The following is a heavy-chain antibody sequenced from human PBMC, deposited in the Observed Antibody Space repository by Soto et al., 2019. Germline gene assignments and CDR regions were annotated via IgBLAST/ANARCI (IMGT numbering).Heavy chain of an antibody. CDR1: GAYVTTYY. CDR2: ISNSRNT. V-gene: IGHV4-59*02. Sequence: PSETLSLTCNVSGAYVTTYYWSWIRQSPGKGLEWIGYISNSRNTNYNPSLKSRVTISLDTSKNHSSLKMRSVTAADTAVYYCARRGSTWYSWFDPWGQGTLVTVSS. J-gene: IGHJ5*02. D-gene: IGHD6-13*01. CDR3: ARRGSTWYSWFDP.